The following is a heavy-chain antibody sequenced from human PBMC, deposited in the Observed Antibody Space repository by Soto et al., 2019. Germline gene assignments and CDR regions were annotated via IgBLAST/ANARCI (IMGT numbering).Heavy chain of an antibody. V-gene: IGHV3-30*18. CDR2: ISYDGSNK. J-gene: IGHJ4*02. Sequence: HPGGSLRLSCAASGFTFSSYGMHWVRQAPGKGLEWVAVISYDGSNKYYADSVKGRFTISRDNSKNTLYLQMNSLRAEDTAVYYCANSPPALYPGPLYWGQGTLVTVSS. CDR3: ANSPPALYPGPLY. D-gene: IGHD2-2*01. CDR1: GFTFSSYG.